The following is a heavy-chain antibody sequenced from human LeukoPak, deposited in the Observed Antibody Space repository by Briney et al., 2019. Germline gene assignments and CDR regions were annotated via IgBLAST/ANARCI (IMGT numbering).Heavy chain of an antibody. CDR3: ARGHDYGDYYYYYYYMDV. CDR2: IYYSGST. V-gene: IGHV4-59*01. D-gene: IGHD4-17*01. J-gene: IGHJ6*03. Sequence: PSETLSLTCTVSGGSISSYYWSWIRQPPGKGLEWIGYIYYSGSTNYNPSLKSRVTISVDTSKNQFSLKLSSVTAADTAVYYCARGHDYGDYYYYYYYMDVWGKGTTVTIPS. CDR1: GGSISSYY.